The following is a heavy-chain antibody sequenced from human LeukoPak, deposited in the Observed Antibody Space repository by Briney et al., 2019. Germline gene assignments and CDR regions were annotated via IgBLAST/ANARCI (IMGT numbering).Heavy chain of an antibody. CDR2: VSSSGST. D-gene: IGHD4-17*01. CDR1: GDSISYFY. Sequence: SETLSLTCSVSGDSISYFYWSWIRQAAGKGLEWIGRVSSSGSTNYNPSLKSRVTISVDTSKNQFSLKLSSVTAADTAVYYCARERAVTTYYYFDYWGQGTLVTVSS. J-gene: IGHJ4*02. V-gene: IGHV4-4*07. CDR3: ARERAVTTYYYFDY.